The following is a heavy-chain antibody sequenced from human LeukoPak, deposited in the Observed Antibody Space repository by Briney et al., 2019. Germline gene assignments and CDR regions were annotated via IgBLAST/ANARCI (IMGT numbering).Heavy chain of an antibody. D-gene: IGHD4-17*01. Sequence: GGSLRLSCAASGFTVSSNYMSWVRQAPGKGLEWVSVIYSGGSTYYADSVKGRFTIPRDNSKNTLYLQMNSLRAEDTAVYYCAKDRSVTTGPFDYWGQGTLVTVSS. V-gene: IGHV3-53*05. CDR2: IYSGGST. J-gene: IGHJ4*02. CDR1: GFTVSSNY. CDR3: AKDRSVTTGPFDY.